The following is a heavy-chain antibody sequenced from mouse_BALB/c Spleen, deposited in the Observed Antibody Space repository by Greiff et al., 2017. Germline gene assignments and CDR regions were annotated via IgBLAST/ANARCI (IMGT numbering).Heavy chain of an antibody. V-gene: IGHV1-62-2*01. Sequence: QVQLKQSGAELVKPGASVKLSCKASGYTFTEYIIHWVKQRSGQGLEWIGWFYPGSGSIKYNEKFKDKATLTADKSSSTVYMELSRLTSEDSAVYFCARHEVPYYDYDAAWFAYWGQGTLVTVSA. CDR2: FYPGSGSI. J-gene: IGHJ3*01. CDR1: GYTFTEYI. CDR3: ARHEVPYYDYDAAWFAY. D-gene: IGHD2-4*01.